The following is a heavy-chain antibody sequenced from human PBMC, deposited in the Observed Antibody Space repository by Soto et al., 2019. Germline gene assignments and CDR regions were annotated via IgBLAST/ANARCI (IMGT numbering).Heavy chain of an antibody. CDR2: INHSGST. CDR1: GGSFSGYY. J-gene: IGHJ6*03. D-gene: IGHD3-10*01. Sequence: SETLSLTCAVYGGSFSGYYWSWIRQPPGKGLEWIGEINHSGSTNYNPSLKSRVTISVDTSKNQFSLKLSSVTAADTAVYYCARRVRKKYYYGSGTGYYYYMDVWGKGTTVTVSS. CDR3: ARRVRKKYYYGSGTGYYYYMDV. V-gene: IGHV4-34*01.